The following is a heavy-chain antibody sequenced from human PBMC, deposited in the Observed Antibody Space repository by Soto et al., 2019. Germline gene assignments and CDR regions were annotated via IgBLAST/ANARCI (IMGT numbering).Heavy chain of an antibody. V-gene: IGHV1-3*01. CDR1: GYTFTSYA. J-gene: IGHJ6*02. D-gene: IGHD3-10*01. Sequence: ASVKVSCKASGYTFTSYAMHWVRQAPGQRLEWMGWINAGNGNTKYSQKFQGRVTITRDTSASTAYMELSSLRSEDTAVYYCAKYHGSGSYGYYYYGMDVWGQGTTVTVSS. CDR3: AKYHGSGSYGYYYYGMDV. CDR2: INAGNGNT.